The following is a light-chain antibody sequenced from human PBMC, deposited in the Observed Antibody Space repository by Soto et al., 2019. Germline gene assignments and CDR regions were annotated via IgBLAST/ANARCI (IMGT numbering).Light chain of an antibody. CDR1: QSVSSSY. CDR2: RTS. J-gene: IGKJ1*01. CDR3: QQYDSSPRT. Sequence: EIVLAQSPGTLSLSPGERATPSCRASQSVSSSYLAWYQQKPGQAPRLLIYRTSNRATGIPDRFSGSGSGTDFTLTISRLEPEDFAVYWCQQYDSSPRTFGQGTKVDIK. V-gene: IGKV3-20*01.